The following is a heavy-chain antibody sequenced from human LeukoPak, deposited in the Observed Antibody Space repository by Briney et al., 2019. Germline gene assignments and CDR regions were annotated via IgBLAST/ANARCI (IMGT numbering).Heavy chain of an antibody. J-gene: IGHJ5*02. Sequence: SETLSLTCTVSGGSISSSSYYWGRIRQRPGMGLEWIGSVYYSGTTYYNPSLKSRVTISVDTSKNQFSLKLSTVTAADTAMYYCARQWDTVAYNGFDPGGQGTLVTVSS. D-gene: IGHD1-26*01. V-gene: IGHV4-39*01. CDR1: GGSISSSSYY. CDR3: ARQWDTVAYNGFDP. CDR2: VYYSGTT.